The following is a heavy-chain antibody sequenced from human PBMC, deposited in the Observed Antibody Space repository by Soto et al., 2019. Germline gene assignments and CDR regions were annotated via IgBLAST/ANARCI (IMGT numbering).Heavy chain of an antibody. D-gene: IGHD5-18*01. CDR3: ARAPSGYHGSNIYPLDAFDV. CDR2: IYAIGGI. Sequence: QVQLQESGPGLVKPSETLSLTCTVSGGSVSSGSFYWTWIRQPPGEGLECIGNIYAIGGINYNPSFKSRTTISVVTARNQFSRRLSSVTAGDTAVYYCARAPSGYHGSNIYPLDAFDVRGRGTLVTVS. CDR1: GGSVSSGSFY. J-gene: IGHJ3*01. V-gene: IGHV4-61*01.